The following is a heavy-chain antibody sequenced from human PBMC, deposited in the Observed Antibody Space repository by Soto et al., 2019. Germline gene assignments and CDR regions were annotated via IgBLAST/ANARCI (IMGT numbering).Heavy chain of an antibody. D-gene: IGHD3-10*02. V-gene: IGHV4-4*02. J-gene: IGHJ3*02. CDR2: IYHSGSI. CDR1: NASISSRKW. Sequence: QVHLQESGPGLVKPSGTLSLTCTVSNASISSRKWWTWVRQTPGKGLEWIGEIYHSGSINHNPSLKSRVTMSVDKSKNQFSLKMTSVTDADTGVYYCASIFGELLADAFDIWGQGTVVTVSS. CDR3: ASIFGELLADAFDI.